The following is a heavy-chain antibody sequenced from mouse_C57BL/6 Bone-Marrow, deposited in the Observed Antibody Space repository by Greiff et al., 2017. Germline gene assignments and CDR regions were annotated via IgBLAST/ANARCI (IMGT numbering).Heavy chain of an antibody. CDR1: GYTFTSYG. V-gene: IGHV1-81*01. D-gene: IGHD1-2*01. CDR2: IYPRSGNT. J-gene: IGHJ1*03. Sequence: VKLRESGAELARPGASVKLSCKASGYTFTSYGISWVKQRTGQGLEWIGEIYPRSGNTYYNEKFKGKATLTADKSSSTAYMELRSLTSEDSAVYFCARGLLRRWYFDVWGTGTTVTVSS. CDR3: ARGLLRRWYFDV.